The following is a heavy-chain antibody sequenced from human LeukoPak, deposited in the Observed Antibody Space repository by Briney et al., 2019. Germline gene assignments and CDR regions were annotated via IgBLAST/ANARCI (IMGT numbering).Heavy chain of an antibody. CDR3: ARGRVVVAAMDAFDI. CDR1: GYTFTGYY. J-gene: IGHJ3*02. CDR2: INPNSGGT. D-gene: IGHD2-15*01. V-gene: IGHV1-2*02. Sequence: GASVKVSCKASGYTFTGYYMHWVRQAPGQGLEWMGWINPNSGGTNYAQKFQGRVTMTRDTSISTAYMELSRLRSDDTAVYYCARGRVVVAAMDAFDIWGQGTMVTVSS.